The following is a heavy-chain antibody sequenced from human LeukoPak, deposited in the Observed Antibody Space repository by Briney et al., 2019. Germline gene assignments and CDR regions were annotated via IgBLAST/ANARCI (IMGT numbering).Heavy chain of an antibody. D-gene: IGHD3-22*01. V-gene: IGHV3-74*01. CDR3: AAYDSSGYSTKYFRH. J-gene: IGHJ1*01. Sequence: PGGSLRLSCAASGITFSSYWMHWVRQAPGKGLVWVSRINSDGSSTSYADYVKGRFNISRDNAKNTLYLQMNSLRAEDTAVYYCAAYDSSGYSTKYFRHWGQGTLVTVSS. CDR2: INSDGSST. CDR1: GITFSSYW.